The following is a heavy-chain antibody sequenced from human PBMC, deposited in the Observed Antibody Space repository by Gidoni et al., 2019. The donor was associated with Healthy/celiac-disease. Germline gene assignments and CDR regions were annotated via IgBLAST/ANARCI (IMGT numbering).Heavy chain of an antibody. V-gene: IGHV1-8*01. CDR3: ERGPLYYGDYDQDY. CDR1: GSTFPSYD. J-gene: IGHJ4*02. D-gene: IGHD4-17*01. Sequence: QVQLVQSGAEVKKPRASVQVSCKASGSTFPSYDINWVRQATGQGLEWMGWLNPNSGNTGYAQKFQGRVTMTRNTSISTAYMELSRLRSEDTAVYYCERGPLYYGDYDQDYWGQGTLVTVSS. CDR2: LNPNSGNT.